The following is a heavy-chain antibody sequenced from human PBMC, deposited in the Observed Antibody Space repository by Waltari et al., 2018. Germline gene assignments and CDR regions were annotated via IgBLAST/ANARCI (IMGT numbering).Heavy chain of an antibody. D-gene: IGHD5-12*01. J-gene: IGHJ4*02. CDR1: GFTFGTPW. CDR2: IKPDGSGR. V-gene: IGHV3-7*04. Sequence: EVQLVESGGGLVHPGGTLSLSCAASGFTFGTPWMNWVRQAPGGGPEWVANIKPDGSGRSYVDFVRGRFTISRDNAKSSLYLQINSLTVEDTAIYYCARDRGWLQFDYWGQGALVIVSS. CDR3: ARDRGWLQFDY.